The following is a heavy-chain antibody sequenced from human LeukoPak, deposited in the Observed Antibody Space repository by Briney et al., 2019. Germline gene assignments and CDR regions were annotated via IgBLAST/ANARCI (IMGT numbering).Heavy chain of an antibody. V-gene: IGHV4-61*02. Sequence: PSETLSLTCTVSGDSISSGDYYWSWIRQPAGKGLEWIGRISSSGSTNYNPSLKSRVTISVDTSKNQFSLKLSSVTAADTAVYYCARTFIVVVVAAGQNWFDPWGQGTLVTVPS. CDR3: ARTFIVVVVAAGQNWFDP. CDR2: ISSSGST. CDR1: GDSISSGDYY. J-gene: IGHJ5*02. D-gene: IGHD2-15*01.